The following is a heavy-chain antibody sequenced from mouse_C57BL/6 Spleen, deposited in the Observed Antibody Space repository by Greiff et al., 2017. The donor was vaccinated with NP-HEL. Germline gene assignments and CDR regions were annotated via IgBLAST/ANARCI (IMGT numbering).Heavy chain of an antibody. Sequence: EVQLQQSGPELVKPGASVKISCKASGYTFTDYYMNWVKQSHGKSLEWIGDINPNNGGTSYNQKFKGKATLTVDKSSSTAYMELRSLTSEDSAVYYCARYHSWYFDVWGTGTTVTVSS. CDR3: ARYHSWYFDV. CDR2: INPNNGGT. CDR1: GYTFTDYY. V-gene: IGHV1-26*01. J-gene: IGHJ1*03.